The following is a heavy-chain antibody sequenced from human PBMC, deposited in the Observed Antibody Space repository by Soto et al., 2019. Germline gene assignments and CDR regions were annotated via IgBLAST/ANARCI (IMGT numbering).Heavy chain of an antibody. V-gene: IGHV1-69*12. J-gene: IGHJ4*02. CDR3: TRLPVVTGYVRLANFDN. CDR2: VIPIFGTE. Sequence: QVQLVQTGAEVKKPGSSVKVSCKASGGTFSSYAISWVRQAPGQGLVWMGGVIPIFGTENYAQKFQGRFTITADEPTSTAYIDLSSLRSEDTAVYYCTRLPVVTGYVRLANFDNWGQGTLVTVSS. CDR1: GGTFSSYA. D-gene: IGHD5-18*01.